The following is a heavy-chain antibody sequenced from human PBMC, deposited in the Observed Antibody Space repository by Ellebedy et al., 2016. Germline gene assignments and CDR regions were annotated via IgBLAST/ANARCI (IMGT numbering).Heavy chain of an antibody. D-gene: IGHD2-2*01. V-gene: IGHV1-2*04. CDR1: GYTFTVNY. Sequence: ASVKVSCXASGYTFTVNYIHWVRLAPGQGPEWMGWIDPNSGGTNFAQRFRGWVTLTRDTSISTVYLDVSRLTSDDTAVYYCARGSDTSWFDYWGQGTLVTVPS. CDR2: IDPNSGGT. CDR3: ARGSDTSWFDY. J-gene: IGHJ4*02.